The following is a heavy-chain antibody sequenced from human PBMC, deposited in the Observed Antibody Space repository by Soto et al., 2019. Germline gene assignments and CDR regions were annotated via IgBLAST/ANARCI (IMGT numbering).Heavy chain of an antibody. J-gene: IGHJ6*03. V-gene: IGHV4-39*01. Sequence: PSETLSLTCTVSGGSISSSSYYWGWIRQPPGKGLEWIGSIYYSGSTYYNPSLKSRVTISVDTSKNQFSLKLSSVTAADTAVYYCATINLEYSSSSGSVYYYYYMDVWGKGTTVTVSS. D-gene: IGHD6-6*01. CDR2: IYYSGST. CDR3: ATINLEYSSSSGSVYYYYYMDV. CDR1: GGSISSSSYY.